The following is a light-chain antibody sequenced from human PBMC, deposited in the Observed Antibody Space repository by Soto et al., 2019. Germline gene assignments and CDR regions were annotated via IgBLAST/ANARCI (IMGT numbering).Light chain of an antibody. Sequence: DIQMPQSPSTLSASVGDRVTITCRASQSISTWLAWYQQKAGKAPKLLIYKASSLEGGVTSRFSGSGSGTEFNITISSLQPDDFATYYCQQYNTYPLTFGGGTTVDI. CDR3: QQYNTYPLT. V-gene: IGKV1-5*03. CDR1: QSISTW. J-gene: IGKJ4*01. CDR2: KAS.